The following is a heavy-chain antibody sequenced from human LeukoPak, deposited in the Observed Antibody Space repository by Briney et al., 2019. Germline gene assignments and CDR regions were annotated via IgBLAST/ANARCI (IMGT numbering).Heavy chain of an antibody. Sequence: SETLSLTCTVSGGSISSGGYYWSWIRQHPGKGLKWIGYIYYSGSTYYNPSLKSRVTISVDTSKNQFSLKLSSVTAADTAVYYCARGEYYYGSGSYKWFDPWGQGTLVTVSS. CDR1: GGSISSGGYY. J-gene: IGHJ5*02. D-gene: IGHD3-10*01. CDR2: IYYSGST. CDR3: ARGEYYYGSGSYKWFDP. V-gene: IGHV4-31*03.